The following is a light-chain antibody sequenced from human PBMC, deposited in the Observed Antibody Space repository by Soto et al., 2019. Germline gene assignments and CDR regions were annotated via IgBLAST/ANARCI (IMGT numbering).Light chain of an antibody. CDR1: QSLRDTY. V-gene: IGKV3-20*01. CDR3: QQYVKTPIT. Sequence: IVLTQSPGTLSLSPGERATLSFRASQSLRDTYLAWYQQKPGQAPRLLIYGASSRATGIPDRISGSGSGTDFTLTISRLEPEDFAVYYCQQYVKTPITFGQGTRLEIK. J-gene: IGKJ5*01. CDR2: GAS.